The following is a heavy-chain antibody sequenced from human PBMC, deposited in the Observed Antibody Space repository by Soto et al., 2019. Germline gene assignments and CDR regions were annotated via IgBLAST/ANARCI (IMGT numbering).Heavy chain of an antibody. CDR2: IVVGSGNT. V-gene: IGHV1-58*01. Sequence: ASVKVSCKASGFTFTSSAVQWVRQARGQRLEWIGWIVVGSGNTNYARKFQERVTITRDMSTSTAYMELSSLRSEDTAVYYCAAFDFWSSSPSKNGMGVWGQGTTVTVSS. D-gene: IGHD3-3*01. J-gene: IGHJ6*02. CDR3: AAFDFWSSSPSKNGMGV. CDR1: GFTFTSSA.